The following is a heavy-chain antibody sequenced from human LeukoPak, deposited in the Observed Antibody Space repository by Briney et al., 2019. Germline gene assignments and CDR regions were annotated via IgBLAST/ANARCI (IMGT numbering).Heavy chain of an antibody. Sequence: PGGSLRLSCAASGFAFSSYAMSWVRQPPGMGLEWVSVISRRDDYTYYADSVKGRFTISRDNSKNTLYLQMYTLRAEDTAVYYCANDYRSGSFHDFWGQGTLVTVSS. CDR2: ISRRDDYT. CDR1: GFAFSSYA. J-gene: IGHJ4*02. V-gene: IGHV3-23*01. D-gene: IGHD3-10*01. CDR3: ANDYRSGSFHDF.